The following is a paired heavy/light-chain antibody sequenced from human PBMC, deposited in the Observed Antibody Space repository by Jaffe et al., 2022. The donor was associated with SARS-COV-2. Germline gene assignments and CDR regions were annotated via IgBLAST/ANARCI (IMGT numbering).Light chain of an antibody. V-gene: IGKV4-1*01. CDR3: QQYYSSPHT. CDR2: WAS. CDR1: QSLLYSSKNKNY. J-gene: IGKJ2*01. Sequence: DIVMTQSPDSLAVSLGERATINCKSSQSLLYSSKNKNYLAWYQQKPGQPPKLLIYWASTRESGVPDRFSGSGSGTDFTLTVSSLQTEDVAVYFCQQYYSSPHTFGQGTKLEIK.
Heavy chain of an antibody. CDR2: IIPIFGTS. CDR3: ARGGWESGYDPGLEYGNNYYYMDV. CDR1: GGTFSVYA. J-gene: IGHJ6*03. D-gene: IGHD5-12*01. Sequence: QVQLVQSGAEVKKPGSSVKVSCRASGGTFSVYAINWVRQAPGQGLEWMGGIIPIFGTSKYAQKLQGRVTITADESTSTAYMELSSLRSEDTAVYYCARGGWESGYDPGLEYGNNYYYMDVWGKGTTVTVSS. V-gene: IGHV1-69*01.